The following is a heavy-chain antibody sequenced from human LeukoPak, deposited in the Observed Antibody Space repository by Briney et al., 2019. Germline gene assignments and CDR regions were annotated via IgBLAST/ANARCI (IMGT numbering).Heavy chain of an antibody. D-gene: IGHD6-13*01. Sequence: KPSETLSLTCTGSGFSISSYYWSWIRQPPGKGLEWIGYTYYSGSTNYNPSLKSRVTISVETSKNEFSLKLRSVTAADTAVYYCARVTGYRIEDYFDYWGQGTLVTVSS. CDR2: TYYSGST. CDR1: GFSISSYY. V-gene: IGHV4-59*01. CDR3: ARVTGYRIEDYFDY. J-gene: IGHJ4*02.